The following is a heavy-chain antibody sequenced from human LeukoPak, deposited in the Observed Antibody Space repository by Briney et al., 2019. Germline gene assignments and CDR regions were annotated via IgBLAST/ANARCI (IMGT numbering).Heavy chain of an antibody. Sequence: GASVKVSCKASGGTFSTYAISWLRQAPGQGLEWMGGIIPIYGIANYAQKLRGRVTITADESTSTSYMEVNGLRSEDTAVYYCAREAMPQTSTLYYYYYYMDVWGNGTPVTVSS. D-gene: IGHD1/OR15-1a*01. V-gene: IGHV1-69*13. CDR2: IIPIYGIA. J-gene: IGHJ6*03. CDR1: GGTFSTYA. CDR3: AREAMPQTSTLYYYYYYMDV.